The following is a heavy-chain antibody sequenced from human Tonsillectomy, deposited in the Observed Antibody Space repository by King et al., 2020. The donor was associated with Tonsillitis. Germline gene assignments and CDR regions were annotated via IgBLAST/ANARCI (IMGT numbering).Heavy chain of an antibody. CDR2: ISYDGSYK. CDR3: ARDLGICSGHSCYASDY. D-gene: IGHD2-15*01. J-gene: IGHJ4*02. Sequence: QLVQSGGGVVQPGRSLRLSCAASGFSFSNYGMHWVRQAPGKGLEWVAGISYDGSYKNYAESVKGRFTISRDNSKNTFYLLLNSLRAEDTAVYYCARDLGICSGHSCYASDYWGQGSLVPVSS. CDR1: GFSFSNYG. V-gene: IGHV3-33*05.